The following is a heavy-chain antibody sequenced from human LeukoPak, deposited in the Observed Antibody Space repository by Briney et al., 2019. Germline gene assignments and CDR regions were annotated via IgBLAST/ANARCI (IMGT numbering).Heavy chain of an antibody. CDR3: ASDRIWFRESTNEY. D-gene: IGHD3-10*01. Sequence: PSETLSLTCSVSGDSISSSDFYWAWIRQPPGKGLEWIGSFYYSGSTYHNPSLNSRVSISGDTSKNQFSLNLNSVTAADTAFYYCASDRIWFRESTNEYWGQGTLVTVSS. J-gene: IGHJ4*02. CDR1: GDSISSSDFY. V-gene: IGHV4-39*01. CDR2: FYYSGST.